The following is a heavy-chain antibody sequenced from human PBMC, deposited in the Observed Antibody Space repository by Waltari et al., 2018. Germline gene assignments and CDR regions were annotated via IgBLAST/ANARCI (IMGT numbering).Heavy chain of an antibody. J-gene: IGHJ4*02. CDR2: AYYSGIT. V-gene: IGHV4-39*01. Sequence: QLQLQESGPGLLKPSGTLSLTCTVSDDSISSGDYYWGWIRQSPGKGPEWIGSAYYSGITSYNTSLKRRVTISVDTSKKQFSLKLSSVTAADTAVYYCARSLHIFRAAAGMFDYWGQGTLVTVSS. D-gene: IGHD6-13*01. CDR3: ARSLHIFRAAAGMFDY. CDR1: DDSISSGDYY.